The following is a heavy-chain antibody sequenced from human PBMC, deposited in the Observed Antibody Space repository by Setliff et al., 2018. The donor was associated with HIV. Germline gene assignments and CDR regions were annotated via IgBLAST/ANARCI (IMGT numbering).Heavy chain of an antibody. Sequence: SETLSLTCTVSGGSISSYYWSWIRQPPGKGLEWIGYIYYSGSTNYNPSLKSRVTISVDTSKNQFSLKLSSVTAADTAVYYCATRYCSSTSCYAYDAFDIWGQGTMVTVSS. CDR2: IYYSGST. D-gene: IGHD2-2*01. CDR1: GGSISSYY. CDR3: ATRYCSSTSCYAYDAFDI. V-gene: IGHV4-59*12. J-gene: IGHJ3*02.